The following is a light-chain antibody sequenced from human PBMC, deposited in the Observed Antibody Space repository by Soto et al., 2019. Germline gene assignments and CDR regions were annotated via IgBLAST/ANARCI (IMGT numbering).Light chain of an antibody. CDR3: QQYNNWPPVT. CDR2: GAS. V-gene: IGKV3-15*01. Sequence: EIVMTQSPATLSVSPGERATLSCRASQSVSSNLAWYQQRPGQAPRLLIYGASTRATGIPARFSGSGSGTEFTLTISSLQSEDFAVYYCQQYNNWPPVTFGQGTKVDIK. CDR1: QSVSSN. J-gene: IGKJ1*01.